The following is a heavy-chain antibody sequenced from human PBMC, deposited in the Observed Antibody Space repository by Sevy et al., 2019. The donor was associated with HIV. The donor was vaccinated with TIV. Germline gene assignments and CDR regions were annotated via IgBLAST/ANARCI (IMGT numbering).Heavy chain of an antibody. CDR3: ARDGGTLTTPGAFDF. V-gene: IGHV4-30-2*06. D-gene: IGHD4-4*01. CDR1: GGSISSGVYS. CDR2: IYHTGST. Sequence: SETLFLTCAVSGGSISSGVYSWNWIRQSPGKGLEWIGYIYHTGSTYYNPSLKSRLTMSVDMSKNQFSLKMNSLTAADTAVYYCARDGGTLTTPGAFDFWGQGTMVTVSS. J-gene: IGHJ3*01.